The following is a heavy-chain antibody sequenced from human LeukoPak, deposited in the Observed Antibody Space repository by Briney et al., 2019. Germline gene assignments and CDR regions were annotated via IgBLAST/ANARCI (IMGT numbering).Heavy chain of an antibody. CDR3: ASAHCSSTSCYEYNSYYYYYGMDV. D-gene: IGHD2-2*01. CDR2: IYYSGST. CDR1: GGSISSSSCY. Sequence: SETLSLTCTVSGGSISSSSCYWGWIRQPPGKGLEWIGSIYYSGSTYYNPSLKSRVTISVDTSKNQFSLKLSSVTAADTAVYYCASAHCSSTSCYEYNSYYYYYGMDVWGQGTTVTVSS. J-gene: IGHJ6*02. V-gene: IGHV4-39*01.